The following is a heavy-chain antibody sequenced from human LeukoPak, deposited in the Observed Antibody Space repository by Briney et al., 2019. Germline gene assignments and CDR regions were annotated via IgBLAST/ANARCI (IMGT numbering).Heavy chain of an antibody. J-gene: IGHJ5*02. CDR2: VHSSGGVI. D-gene: IGHD1-26*01. CDR3: AGSSHQRNWFDP. Sequence: ASMKVSCKASGYTFTSDYMNWVRQAPGQGLEWMGIVHSSGGVIKYAQEFQDRLTVTRDTSTSTIYMELSSLRSEDTAVYYCAGSSHQRNWFDPWGQGTLVIVSS. V-gene: IGHV1-46*01. CDR1: GYTFTSDY.